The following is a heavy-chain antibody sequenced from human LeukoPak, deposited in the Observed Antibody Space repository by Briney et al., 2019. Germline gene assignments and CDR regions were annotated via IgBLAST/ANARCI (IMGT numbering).Heavy chain of an antibody. V-gene: IGHV3-74*01. Sequence: GGSLRLSCAASGNSWMHWVRQAPGRGLVWVSHISSDGSWTSYADSVKGRFTISKDNAKNTVYLQMNSLRAEDTAVYYCVSFYETYWGRGTLVTVSS. CDR3: VSFYETY. D-gene: IGHD2/OR15-2a*01. CDR1: GNSW. CDR2: ISSDGSWT. J-gene: IGHJ4*02.